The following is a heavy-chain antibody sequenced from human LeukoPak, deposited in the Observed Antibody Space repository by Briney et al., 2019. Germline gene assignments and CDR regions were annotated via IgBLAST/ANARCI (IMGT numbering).Heavy chain of an antibody. CDR1: GYTFTSYD. V-gene: IGHV1-8*01. CDR3: ARSGRDSSSSSYYGMDV. CDR2: MNPNSGNT. Sequence: ASVKVSCKASGYTFTSYDINWVRQATGQGLEWVGWMNPNSGNTGSAQNFQGRVTMTRNTSISTAYMELSSLRSKDTAVYYCARSGRDSSSSSYYGMDVWGQGTTVTVSS. J-gene: IGHJ6*02. D-gene: IGHD3-22*01.